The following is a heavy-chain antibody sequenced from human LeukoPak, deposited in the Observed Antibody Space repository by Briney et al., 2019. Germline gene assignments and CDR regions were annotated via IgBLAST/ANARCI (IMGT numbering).Heavy chain of an antibody. Sequence: SVKVSCKASGGTFSGYAISWVRQAPGQGLEWMGGIIPIFGTANYAQKFQGRVTITADESTSTAYMELSSLRSEDTAVYYCARDGVVDTAMVSSYWGQGTLVTVSS. CDR1: GGTFSGYA. D-gene: IGHD5-18*01. J-gene: IGHJ4*02. CDR2: IIPIFGTA. V-gene: IGHV1-69*13. CDR3: ARDGVVDTAMVSSY.